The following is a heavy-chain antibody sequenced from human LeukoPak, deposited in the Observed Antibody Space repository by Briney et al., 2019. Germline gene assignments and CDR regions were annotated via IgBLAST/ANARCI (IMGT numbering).Heavy chain of an antibody. CDR2: ISYDGSNK. J-gene: IGHJ4*02. D-gene: IGHD1-1*01. Sequence: GGSLRLSCAASGFTFSSYAMHWVRQAPGKGLEWVAVISYDGSNKYYADSVKGRFTISRDNSKNTLYLQMNSLRAEGTAVYYCARDRVRGTGTIGYWGQGTLVTVSS. CDR1: GFTFSSYA. V-gene: IGHV3-30-3*01. CDR3: ARDRVRGTGTIGY.